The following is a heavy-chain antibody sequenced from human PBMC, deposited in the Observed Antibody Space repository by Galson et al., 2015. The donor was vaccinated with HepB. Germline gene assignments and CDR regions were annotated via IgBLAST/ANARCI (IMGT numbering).Heavy chain of an antibody. D-gene: IGHD6-13*01. CDR2: ITWNSGSI. CDR3: AAQNIAAVGIGH. Sequence: SLRLSCAASGFTFNDYGMHWVRQPPGKGLEWVSGITWNSGSIGYADSVKGRFTISRDNAKNALYLQMNSLRAEDTALYYCAAQNIAAVGIGHWGQGTLVTVSS. V-gene: IGHV3-9*01. J-gene: IGHJ5*02. CDR1: GFTFNDYG.